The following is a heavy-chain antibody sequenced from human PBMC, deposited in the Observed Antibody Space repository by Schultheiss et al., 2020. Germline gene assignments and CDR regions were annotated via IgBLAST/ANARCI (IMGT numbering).Heavy chain of an antibody. CDR3: ARQGGS. CDR2: INHSGST. Sequence: SETLSLTCAVYGGSFSGYYWSWIRQPPGKGLEWIGEINHSGSTYYNPSLKSRVTISVDTSKNQFSLKLTSVTAADTALYYCARQGGSWGQGTLVTVSS. V-gene: IGHV4-34*01. CDR1: GGSFSGYY. J-gene: IGHJ4*02. D-gene: IGHD3-16*01.